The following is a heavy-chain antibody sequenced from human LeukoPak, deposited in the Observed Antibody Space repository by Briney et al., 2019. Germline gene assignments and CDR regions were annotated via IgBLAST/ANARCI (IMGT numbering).Heavy chain of an antibody. CDR1: GVSITNYY. D-gene: IGHD4/OR15-4a*01. Sequence: PSETLSLTCTVSGVSITNYYWSWIRQSPAKGLEWIGYAHYSGGANSDPSLKHRVTISLDTSKNQFSLKLSSVTAADTAVYYCARDSYSHDGAFNDLFDSWGQGTLVTVSS. V-gene: IGHV4-59*01. CDR3: ARDSYSHDGAFNDLFDS. J-gene: IGHJ5*01. CDR2: AHYSGGA.